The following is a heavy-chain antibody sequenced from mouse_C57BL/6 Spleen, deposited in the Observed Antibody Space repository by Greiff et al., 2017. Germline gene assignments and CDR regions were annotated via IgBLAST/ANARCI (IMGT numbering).Heavy chain of an antibody. J-gene: IGHJ4*01. Sequence: QVQLQQSGAELVKPGASVKLSCKASGYTFTSYWMHWVKQRPGQGLEWIGMIHPNSGSTNYNEKFKSKATLTVDKSSSTAYMQLSSLTSEDSAVYYCARHYYSNYDYAMDYWGQGTSVTVSS. V-gene: IGHV1-64*01. CDR3: ARHYYSNYDYAMDY. D-gene: IGHD2-5*01. CDR2: IHPNSGST. CDR1: GYTFTSYW.